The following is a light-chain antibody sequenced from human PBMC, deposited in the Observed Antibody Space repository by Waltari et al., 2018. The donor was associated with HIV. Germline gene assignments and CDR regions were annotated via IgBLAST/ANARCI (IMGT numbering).Light chain of an antibody. V-gene: IGKV4-1*01. CDR2: WAS. Sequence: DVVMTQSPHLLIGSLGERVTIHCKSRQSIFFNSDKKNYLAWYQQKPGQPPKLLVYWASTRESVVPARFSGAGSGTEFTLTISGLQAEDASTYFCQQYYMTPPAFGQWTKVDIK. CDR1: QSIFFNSDKKNY. J-gene: IGKJ1*01. CDR3: QQYYMTPPA.